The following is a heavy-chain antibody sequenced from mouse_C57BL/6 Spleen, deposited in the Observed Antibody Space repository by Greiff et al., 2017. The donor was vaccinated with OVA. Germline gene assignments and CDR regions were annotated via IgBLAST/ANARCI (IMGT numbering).Heavy chain of an antibody. CDR1: GYSITSGYY. D-gene: IGHD2-4*01. CDR3: AREDDYAWFAY. CDR2: ISYDGSN. V-gene: IGHV3-6*01. J-gene: IGHJ3*01. Sequence: EVQVVESGPGLVKPSQSLSLTCSVTGYSITSGYYWNWIRQFPGNKLEWMGYISYDGSNNYNPSLKNRISITRDTSKNQFFLKLKSVTTEDTATYYCAREDDYAWFAYWGQGTLVTVSA.